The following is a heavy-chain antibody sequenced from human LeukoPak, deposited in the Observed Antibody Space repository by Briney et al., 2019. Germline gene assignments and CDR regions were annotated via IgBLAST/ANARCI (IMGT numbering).Heavy chain of an antibody. V-gene: IGHV3-23*01. CDR2: ISNNGGYT. Sequence: GGSLRLSCAASGFTFSSSAMSWVRQAPGKGLEWVSAISNNGGYTYYADSVQGRFTISRDNSKSTLYLQLNSLRAEDTAVYYCARYAPPTTVVTRFFDYWGQGTLVTVSS. D-gene: IGHD1-1*01. CDR1: GFTFSSSA. J-gene: IGHJ4*02. CDR3: ARYAPPTTVVTRFFDY.